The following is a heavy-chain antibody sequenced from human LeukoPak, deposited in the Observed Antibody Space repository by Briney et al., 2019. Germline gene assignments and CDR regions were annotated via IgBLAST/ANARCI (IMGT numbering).Heavy chain of an antibody. CDR3: AKDHSSGWYEGFDY. V-gene: IGHV3-43*01. J-gene: IGHJ4*02. Sequence: GGSLRLSCAASGFTFDDYTMHWVRQAPGKGLEWVSLISWDGGSTYYADSVKGRFTISRDNSKNSLYLQMNSLRTEDTALYYCAKDHSSGWYEGFDYWGQGTLVTVSS. CDR2: ISWDGGST. D-gene: IGHD6-19*01. CDR1: GFTFDDYT.